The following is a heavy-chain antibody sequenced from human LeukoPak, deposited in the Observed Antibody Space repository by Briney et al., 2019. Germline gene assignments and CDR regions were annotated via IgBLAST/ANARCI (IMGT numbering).Heavy chain of an antibody. CDR3: ARGSRGNYYYGMDV. J-gene: IGHJ6*02. Sequence: GASVKVSCKASGYTFTGYYMHWVRQAPGQGLEWMGWINPNSGGTNYAQKFQGWVTMTRDTSISTAYMELSRLRSDDTAVYYCARGSRGNYYYGMDVWGQGTTVTVSS. V-gene: IGHV1-2*04. CDR1: GYTFTGYY. CDR2: INPNSGGT. D-gene: IGHD3-10*01.